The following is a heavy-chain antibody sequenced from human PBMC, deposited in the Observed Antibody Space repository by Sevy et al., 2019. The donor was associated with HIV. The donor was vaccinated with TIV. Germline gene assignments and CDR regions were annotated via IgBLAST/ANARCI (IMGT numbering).Heavy chain of an antibody. J-gene: IGHJ4*02. V-gene: IGHV4-59*08. D-gene: IGHD1-26*01. CDR3: AGENAWGRGYS. CDR2: IYYNGHI. CDR1: GGSITSLY. Sequence: SETLSLTCTVSGGSITSLYWNWIRQPPGKGLEWIANIYYNGHINYNPSLKCRVTLSLETSKNQFSLRLSSVTAADTAMYYCAGENAWGRGYSWGQGTLVTVSS.